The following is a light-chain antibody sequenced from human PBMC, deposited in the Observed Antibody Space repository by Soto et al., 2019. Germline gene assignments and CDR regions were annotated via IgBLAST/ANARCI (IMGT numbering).Light chain of an antibody. CDR3: QQYETFSGT. V-gene: IGKV1-5*01. CDR2: DAS. J-gene: IGKJ1*01. CDR1: QSVSGW. Sequence: IQMTDASFKLSASVGDTVTVTCRASQSVSGWLAWYQQKPGEAPKLLIYDASALPRGVPSRFSGSGSGTKFTLTIASLQPEDFATYYCQQYETFSGTFGPGTKVDSK.